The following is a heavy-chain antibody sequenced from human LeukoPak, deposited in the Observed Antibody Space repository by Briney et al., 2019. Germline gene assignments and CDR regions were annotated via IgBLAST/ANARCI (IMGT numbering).Heavy chain of an antibody. J-gene: IGHJ1*01. V-gene: IGHV1-46*01. CDR3: ARDESISILWW. CDR1: GYTFTNYY. D-gene: IGHD2-21*01. CDR2: INPSGGST. Sequence: GASVKVSCKASGYTFTNYYMHWGRQGPGQGREWMGIINPSGGSTNYAQRFQGRVTMTRDTSTSTVYMELSSLRSEDTAVYYCARDESISILWWWGQGTLVTVSS.